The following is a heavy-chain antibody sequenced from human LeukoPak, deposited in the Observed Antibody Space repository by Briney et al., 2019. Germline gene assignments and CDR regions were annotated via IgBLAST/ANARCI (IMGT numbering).Heavy chain of an antibody. Sequence: GGSLRLSCAASGFTFSSYWMSWVRQAPGKGLEWVANIKQEGSEKYYVDSVKGRFTISRDNAKNSLYLQMNSLRAEDTAVYYCARDRGDCSSTSCLLWNYWGQGTLVTVSS. CDR1: GFTFSSYW. D-gene: IGHD2-2*01. CDR3: ARDRGDCSSTSCLLWNY. CDR2: IKQEGSEK. V-gene: IGHV3-7*01. J-gene: IGHJ4*02.